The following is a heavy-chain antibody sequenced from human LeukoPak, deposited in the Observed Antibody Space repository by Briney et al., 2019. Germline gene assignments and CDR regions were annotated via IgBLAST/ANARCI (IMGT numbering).Heavy chain of an antibody. CDR1: GGSISRYY. CDR2: IDHNGRT. Sequence: PSETLSLTCTVSGGSISRYYWSWIRLPPGKGLEYIGCIDHNGRTNYSPSLQSRVTMSVDTSKNQFSLNLTFVTAADTAVYYCARHLGLMTNLQYWGPGTLITVSS. J-gene: IGHJ1*01. CDR3: ARHLGLMTNLQY. D-gene: IGHD3-16*01. V-gene: IGHV4-59*08.